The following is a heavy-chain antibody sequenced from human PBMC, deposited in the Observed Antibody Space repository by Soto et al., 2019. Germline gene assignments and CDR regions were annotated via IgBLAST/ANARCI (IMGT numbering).Heavy chain of an antibody. CDR3: AREGDGYRSSWCNYYYYYGMDV. D-gene: IGHD6-13*01. J-gene: IGHJ6*02. V-gene: IGHV1-18*04. Sequence: ASVKVSCKASGYTFTSYGISWVRQAPGQGLEWMGWISAYNGNTNYAQKLQGRVTMTTDTSTSTAYMELRSLRSDDTAVYYCAREGDGYRSSWCNYYYYYGMDVWGQGTTVTVYS. CDR1: GYTFTSYG. CDR2: ISAYNGNT.